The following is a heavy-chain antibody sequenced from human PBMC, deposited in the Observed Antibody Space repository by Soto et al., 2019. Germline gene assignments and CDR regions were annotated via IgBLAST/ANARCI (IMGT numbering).Heavy chain of an antibody. J-gene: IGHJ4*02. CDR1: GFSLSTSGVG. Sequence: GSGPTLVNPTQTLTLTCTFSGFSLSTSGVGVGWIRQPPGKALEWLALIYWNDDKRYSPSLKSRLTITKDTSKNQVVLTMTNMDPVDTATYYCAQGDYDFWSGYYTGKIFDYWGQGTLVTVSS. D-gene: IGHD3-3*01. V-gene: IGHV2-5*01. CDR3: AQGDYDFWSGYYTGKIFDY. CDR2: IYWNDDK.